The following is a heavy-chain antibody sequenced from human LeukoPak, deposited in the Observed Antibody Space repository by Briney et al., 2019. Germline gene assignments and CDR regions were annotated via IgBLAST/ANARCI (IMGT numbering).Heavy chain of an antibody. CDR3: ARDHVETLLREYNWFDP. D-gene: IGHD6-6*01. Sequence: SETLSLTCTVSGGSISSYYWSWIRQPAGKGLEWIGRIHTSGSTNYNPSLKSRVTMSVDTSKNQFSLKLSSVTAADTAVYYCARDHVETLLREYNWFDPWGQGTLVTVSS. CDR2: IHTSGST. V-gene: IGHV4-4*07. CDR1: GGSISSYY. J-gene: IGHJ5*02.